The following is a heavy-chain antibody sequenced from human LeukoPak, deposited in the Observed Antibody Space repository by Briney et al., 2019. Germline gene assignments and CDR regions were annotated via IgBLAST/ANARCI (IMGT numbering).Heavy chain of an antibody. CDR2: IKQDGSEK. CDR1: GFTFSSYW. Sequence: PGGSLRLSCAASGFTFSSYWMSWVRQAPGKGLEWVANIKQDGSEKYYVDSVKGRFTISRDNAKNSLYLQMDSLRAEDTAVYYCARDAEVVPAAIDDFDYWGQGTLVTVSS. D-gene: IGHD2-2*02. J-gene: IGHJ4*02. CDR3: ARDAEVVPAAIDDFDY. V-gene: IGHV3-7*01.